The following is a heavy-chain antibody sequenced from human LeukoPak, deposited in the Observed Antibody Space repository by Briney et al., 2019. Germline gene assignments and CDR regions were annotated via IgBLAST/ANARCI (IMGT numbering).Heavy chain of an antibody. J-gene: IGHJ5*02. CDR3: ARGLMATGFDP. CDR1: GESVSNDNAV. V-gene: IGHV6-1*01. Sequence: SQALSLTFAVSGESVSNDNAVWNWIRQSPSRDLECVGRTYCRSRWNYDYAGSVKGRMTINRDTSKNQFSLQLNSVAPEDTALSYCARGLMATGFDPWGQGTLVTVSS. D-gene: IGHD5-24*01. CDR2: TYCRSRWNY.